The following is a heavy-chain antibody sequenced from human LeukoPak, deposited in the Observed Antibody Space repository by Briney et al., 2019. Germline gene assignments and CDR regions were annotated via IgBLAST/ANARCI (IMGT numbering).Heavy chain of an antibody. Sequence: ASVKVSCKASGYTFTSYGISWVRQAPGQGLEWMGWISAYNGNTNYAQKLQGRVTMTTDTSTSTAYMELRSLRSDDTAVYHCARVTEDYYYMDVWGKGTTVTVSS. CDR1: GYTFTSYG. J-gene: IGHJ6*03. CDR2: ISAYNGNT. CDR3: ARVTEDYYYMDV. V-gene: IGHV1-18*01.